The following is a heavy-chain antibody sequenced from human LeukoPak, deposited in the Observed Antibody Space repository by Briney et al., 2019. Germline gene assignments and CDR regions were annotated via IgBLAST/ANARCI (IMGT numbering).Heavy chain of an antibody. Sequence: PSETLSLTCTVSGGSISSYYWSWIRQPPGKGMEWIGYIYYSGSTNYNPSLKSRVTISVDTSKNQFSLKLSSVTAADTAVYYCARVGGYCSSTSCSYSDYWGQGTLVTVSS. CDR2: IYYSGST. J-gene: IGHJ4*02. CDR3: ARVGGYCSSTSCSYSDY. D-gene: IGHD2-2*01. CDR1: GGSISSYY. V-gene: IGHV4-59*01.